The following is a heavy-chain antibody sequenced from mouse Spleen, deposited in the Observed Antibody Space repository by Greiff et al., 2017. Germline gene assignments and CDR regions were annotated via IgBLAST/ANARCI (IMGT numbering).Heavy chain of an antibody. D-gene: IGHD2-10*01. CDR2: INPSNGGT. V-gene: IGHV1-53*01. CDR1: GYTFTSYW. Sequence: QVQLQQPGTELVKPGASVKLSCKASGYTFTSYWMHWVKQRPGQGLEWIGNINPSNGGTNYNEKFKSKATLTVDKSSSTAYMQLSSLTSEDSAVYYCARSNPYYGNYEGFAYWGQGTLVTVSA. J-gene: IGHJ3*01. CDR3: ARSNPYYGNYEGFAY.